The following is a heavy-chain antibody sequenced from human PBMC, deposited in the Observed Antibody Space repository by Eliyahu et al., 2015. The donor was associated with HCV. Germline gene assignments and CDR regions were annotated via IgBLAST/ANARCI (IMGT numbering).Heavy chain of an antibody. CDR2: ISGSXGST. CDR3: ASYSLRLMYYFEN. CDR1: GFXFSSYA. V-gene: IGHV3-23*01. J-gene: IGHJ4*02. Sequence: EVQLLESGGGLVQPGGSXRLSXAASGFXFSSYAMGWVXQXXGRRLEWISGISGSXGSTYYADSXKGRFSISRDNSKNTLYLQINSLRAEDTALYYCASYSLRLMYYFENWGQGTLVTVSS. D-gene: IGHD3-16*01.